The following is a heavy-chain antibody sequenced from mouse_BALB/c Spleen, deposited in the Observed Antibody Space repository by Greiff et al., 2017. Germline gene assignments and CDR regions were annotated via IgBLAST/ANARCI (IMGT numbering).Heavy chain of an antibody. V-gene: IGHV1-5*01. Sequence: VQLQQSGTVLARPGASVKMSCKASGYSFTSYWMHWVKQRPGQGLEWIGAIYPGNSDTSYNQKFKGKAKLTAVTSASTAYMKLSSLTTEDSAVSNGTRGGLGPSFDYWGQGTTLTVSS. CDR1: GYSFTSYW. CDR3: TRGGLGPSFDY. D-gene: IGHD4-1*01. J-gene: IGHJ2*01. CDR2: IYPGNSDT.